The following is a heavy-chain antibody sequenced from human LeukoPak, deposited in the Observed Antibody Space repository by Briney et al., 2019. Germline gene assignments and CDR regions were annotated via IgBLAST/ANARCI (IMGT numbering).Heavy chain of an antibody. D-gene: IGHD6-19*01. V-gene: IGHV3-23*01. CDR1: GFTFISYA. Sequence: GGSLRHSCAASGFTFISYAMSWVRQAPGKGLEWVSAISGSGGSTYYADSEKGRFTIARDNSRNTLYLQMNSLRAEDTAVYYCAKDYSSGWYGDGFVYWAQSPLVTLSS. CDR2: ISGSGGST. CDR3: AKDYSSGWYGDGFVY. J-gene: IGHJ4*02.